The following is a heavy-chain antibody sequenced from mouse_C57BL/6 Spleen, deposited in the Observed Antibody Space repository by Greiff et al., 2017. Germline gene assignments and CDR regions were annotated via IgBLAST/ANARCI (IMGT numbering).Heavy chain of an antibody. CDR2: IYPGDGDT. D-gene: IGHD1-1*01. V-gene: IGHV1-80*01. J-gene: IGHJ2*01. Sequence: QVQLKQSGAELVKPGASVKISCKASGYAFSSYWMNWVKQRPGKGLEWIGQIYPGDGDTNYNGKFKGKATLTADKSSSTAYMQLSSLTSEDSAVYFCARYYYGSQYYFDYWGQGTTLTVSS. CDR1: GYAFSSYW. CDR3: ARYYYGSQYYFDY.